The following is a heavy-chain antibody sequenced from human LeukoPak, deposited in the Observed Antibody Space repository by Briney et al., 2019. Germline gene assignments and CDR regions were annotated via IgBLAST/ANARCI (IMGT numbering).Heavy chain of an antibody. D-gene: IGHD3-9*01. Sequence: ETSETLSLTCTVSGGSISSGGYYWSWLRQHPGKGLEWIGYIYYSGSTYYNPSLKSRVTISVDTSKNQFSLKLSSVTAADTAVYYCARAPRANYDILTGYYIAYYFDYWGQGTLVTVSS. CDR3: ARAPRANYDILTGYYIAYYFDY. V-gene: IGHV4-31*03. CDR2: IYYSGST. J-gene: IGHJ4*02. CDR1: GGSISSGGYY.